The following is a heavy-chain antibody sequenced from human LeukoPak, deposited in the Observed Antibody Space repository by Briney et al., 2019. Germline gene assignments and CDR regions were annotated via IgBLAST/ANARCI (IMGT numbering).Heavy chain of an antibody. CDR3: ARRGGSTATGYDFDY. J-gene: IGHJ4*02. CDR2: ISSSTSYT. V-gene: IGHV3-11*06. D-gene: IGHD3-10*01. CDR1: GFTFSAYA. Sequence: GGSLRLSCAVSGFTFSAYAMSWIRQAPGKGLEWVSYISSSTSYTNYADSVKGRFTISRDNAKNSLFLHMNSLRAEDTAVYYCARRGGSTATGYDFDYWGQGTLVTVSS.